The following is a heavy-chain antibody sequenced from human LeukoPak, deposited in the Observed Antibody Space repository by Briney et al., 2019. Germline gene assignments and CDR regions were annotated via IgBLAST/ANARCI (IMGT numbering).Heavy chain of an antibody. CDR1: GGSFTTHY. J-gene: IGHJ4*02. V-gene: IGHV4-59*11. D-gene: IGHD3-22*01. CDR3: ARGLLSSGSDY. Sequence: PSETLSLTCTVSGGSFTTHYWSWIRQPPGKGLEWIGYIYYSGSTNYNPSLKSRVTISVDTSKNQFSLKLSSVTAADTAVYYCARGLLSSGSDYWGQGTLVTVSS. CDR2: IYYSGST.